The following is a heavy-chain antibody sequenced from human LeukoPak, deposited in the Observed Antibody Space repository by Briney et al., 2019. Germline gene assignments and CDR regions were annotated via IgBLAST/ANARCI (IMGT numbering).Heavy chain of an antibody. CDR2: ISDSSGRT. CDR3: AKDDAWLRFGE. Sequence: GGSLRLSCAASGFTFSSYAMTWVRQAPGKGLEWVSSISDSSGRTYYTDSVKGRFTISRDNSKNTLYLEVISLTAEDTAVYYCAKDDAWLRFGEWSQGTLVTVSS. V-gene: IGHV3-23*01. J-gene: IGHJ4*02. CDR1: GFTFSSYA. D-gene: IGHD3-10*01.